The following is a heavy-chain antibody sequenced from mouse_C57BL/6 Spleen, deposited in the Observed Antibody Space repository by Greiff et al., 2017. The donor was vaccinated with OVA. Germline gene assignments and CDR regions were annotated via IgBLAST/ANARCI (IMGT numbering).Heavy chain of an antibody. V-gene: IGHV1-82*01. D-gene: IGHD2-4*01. CDR2: IYPGDGDT. J-gene: IGHJ2*01. Sequence: VKLMESGPELVKPGASVKISCKASGYAFSSSWMNWVKQRPGKGLEWIGRIYPGDGDTNYNGKFKGKATLTADKSSSTAYMQLISLTSEDSAVYFCALYYDYDVFDYWGQGTTLTVSS. CDR1: GYAFSSSW. CDR3: ALYYDYDVFDY.